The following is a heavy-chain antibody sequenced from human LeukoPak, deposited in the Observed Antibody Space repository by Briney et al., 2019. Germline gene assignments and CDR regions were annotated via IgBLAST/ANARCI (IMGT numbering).Heavy chain of an antibody. CDR2: IYYSGST. J-gene: IGHJ5*02. V-gene: IGHV4-59*12. CDR3: ARDSASNWFDP. CDR1: GGSISNYY. Sequence: SETLSLTCTVSGGSISNYYWSWIRQHPGKGLEWIGYIYYSGSTYYNPSLKSRVTISVDTSKNQFSLKLSSVTAADTAVYYCARDSASNWFDPWGQGTLVTVSS.